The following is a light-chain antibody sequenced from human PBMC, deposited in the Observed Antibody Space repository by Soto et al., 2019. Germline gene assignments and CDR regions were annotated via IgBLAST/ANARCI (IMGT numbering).Light chain of an antibody. Sequence: SSAIQLPSASGSTPQAFTISCTGNISDVGGYNYVSWFQQHPGKPPKLIIDEVTRRPSGVPDRSSGSKYGHTATVAVSGLQAEDEGTYYWSSYGGYNNVVFRTGTAVTV. V-gene: IGLV2-8*01. CDR2: EVT. CDR1: ISDVGGYNY. J-gene: IGLJ1*01. CDR3: SSYGGYNNVV.